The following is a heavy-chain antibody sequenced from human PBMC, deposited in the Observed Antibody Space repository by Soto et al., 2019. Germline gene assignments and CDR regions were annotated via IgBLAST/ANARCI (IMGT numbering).Heavy chain of an antibody. D-gene: IGHD6-19*01. Sequence: SETLSLTCAVYGGSFSGYYWSWIRQPPGKGLEWIGEINHSGSTNYNPSLKSRVTISVDTSKNQFSLKLSSVTAADKAVYYCASQQWLARRYYYYGMDVWGQGTTVTVSS. CDR3: ASQQWLARRYYYYGMDV. J-gene: IGHJ6*02. CDR2: INHSGST. V-gene: IGHV4-34*01. CDR1: GGSFSGYY.